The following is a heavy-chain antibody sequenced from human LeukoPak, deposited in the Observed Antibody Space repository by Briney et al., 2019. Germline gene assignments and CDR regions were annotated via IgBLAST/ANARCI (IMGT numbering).Heavy chain of an antibody. V-gene: IGHV3-23*01. Sequence: GGSVRLSCAASGFTFSRHSMSWGRQPPGEGLEWVAAISPSGDSTTYRDSVKGRFTISRDNSKNTLDLQMNSLRADDTAIYYCAKDVGSCSGGSCYNAFDIWGQGAMVTVSS. J-gene: IGHJ3*02. D-gene: IGHD2-15*01. CDR3: AKDVGSCSGGSCYNAFDI. CDR1: GFTFSRHS. CDR2: ISPSGDST.